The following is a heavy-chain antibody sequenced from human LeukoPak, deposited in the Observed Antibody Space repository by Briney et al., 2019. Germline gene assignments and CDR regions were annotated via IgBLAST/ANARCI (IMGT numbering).Heavy chain of an antibody. D-gene: IGHD2-15*01. Sequence: PSETLSLTCTVSGGSISGYYWSWIRQPPGKGLEYIGHIYYSGSTNYNPSLEGRVTILVDTSKNQFSLRLSSVTAADTALYYCARRGYCSGGSCYSFDYWGQGTLVTVSS. V-gene: IGHV4-59*08. CDR2: IYYSGST. J-gene: IGHJ4*02. CDR1: GGSISGYY. CDR3: ARRGYCSGGSCYSFDY.